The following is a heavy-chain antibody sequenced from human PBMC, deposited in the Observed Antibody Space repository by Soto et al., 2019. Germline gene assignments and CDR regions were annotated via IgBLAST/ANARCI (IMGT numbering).Heavy chain of an antibody. Sequence: GGSLRLSCAASGFTFSSYDMHWVRQATGKGLEWVSAIGTAGDTYYPGSVKGRFTISRENAKNSLYLQMNSLRAGGTAVYYCARGGISGSYGHPALYGMDVWGQGTTVTVSS. D-gene: IGHD1-26*01. CDR1: GFTFSSYD. CDR2: IGTAGDT. CDR3: ARGGISGSYGHPALYGMDV. V-gene: IGHV3-13*01. J-gene: IGHJ6*02.